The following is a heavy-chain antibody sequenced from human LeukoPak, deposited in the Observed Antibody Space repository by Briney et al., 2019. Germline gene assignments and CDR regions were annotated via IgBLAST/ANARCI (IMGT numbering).Heavy chain of an antibody. J-gene: IGHJ3*02. CDR2: ISAYNGNT. CDR1: GYTFTSYG. CDR3: ARDPLYYYDSSGYYGHGAFDI. V-gene: IGHV1-18*01. D-gene: IGHD3-22*01. Sequence: ALVKVSCKASGYTFTSYGISWVRQAPGQGLEWMGWISAYNGNTNYAQKLQGRVTMTTDTSTSTAYMELRSLRSDDTAVYYCARDPLYYYDSSGYYGHGAFDIWGQGTMVTVSS.